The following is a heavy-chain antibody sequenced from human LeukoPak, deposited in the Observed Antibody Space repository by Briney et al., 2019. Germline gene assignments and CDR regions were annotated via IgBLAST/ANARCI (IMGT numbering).Heavy chain of an antibody. J-gene: IGHJ4*02. V-gene: IGHV3-30*02. Sequence: GGSLRLSCAASGFTFSSYGMHWVRQAPGKGLEWVAFIRYDGSNKYYADSVKGRFTISRDNSKNTLYLQMNSLGAEDTAVYYCAKEQLDIVVVPAAIFDYWGQGTLVTVSS. D-gene: IGHD2-2*01. CDR1: GFTFSSYG. CDR2: IRYDGSNK. CDR3: AKEQLDIVVVPAAIFDY.